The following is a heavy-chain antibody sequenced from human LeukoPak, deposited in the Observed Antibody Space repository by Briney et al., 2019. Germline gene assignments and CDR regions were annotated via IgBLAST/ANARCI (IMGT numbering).Heavy chain of an antibody. D-gene: IGHD2-21*01. CDR3: ARDRDCMDV. V-gene: IGHV4-31*03. CDR2: IYYSGST. CDR1: GDSITSSNYY. J-gene: IGHJ6*03. Sequence: PSETLSLTCTVSGDSITSSNYYWGWIRQHPGKGLEWIGYIYYSGSTYYNPSLKSRVTISVDTSKNQFSLKLSSVTAADTAVYYCARDRDCMDVWGKGTTVTVSS.